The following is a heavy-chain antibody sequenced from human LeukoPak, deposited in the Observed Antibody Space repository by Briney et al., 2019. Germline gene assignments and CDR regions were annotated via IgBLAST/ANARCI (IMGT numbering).Heavy chain of an antibody. V-gene: IGHV4-59*06. Sequence: SETLSLTCTVSGGSISSYYWSWIRQHPGKGLEWIGYIYYSGSTYYNPSLKSRVTISVDTSKNQFSLKLSSVTAADTAVYYCARAKVTMIVVVTDAFDIWGQGTVVTVSS. J-gene: IGHJ3*02. D-gene: IGHD3-22*01. CDR1: GGSISSYY. CDR3: ARAKVTMIVVVTDAFDI. CDR2: IYYSGST.